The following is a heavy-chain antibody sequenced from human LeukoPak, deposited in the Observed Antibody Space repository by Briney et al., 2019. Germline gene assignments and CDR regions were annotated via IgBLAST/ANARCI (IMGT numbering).Heavy chain of an antibody. Sequence: SSETLSLTCTVSGGSISSYYWSWIRQPPGKGLEWIGYICYSGSTNYNPSLKSRVTISVDTSKNQFSLKLSSVTAADTAVYYCARAPSQISGSFNFDYWGQGTLVTVSS. V-gene: IGHV4-59*01. D-gene: IGHD1-26*01. CDR2: ICYSGST. CDR1: GGSISSYY. CDR3: ARAPSQISGSFNFDY. J-gene: IGHJ4*02.